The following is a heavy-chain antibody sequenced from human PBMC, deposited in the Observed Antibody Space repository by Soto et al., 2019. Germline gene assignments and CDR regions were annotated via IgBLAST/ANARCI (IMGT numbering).Heavy chain of an antibody. J-gene: IGHJ6*03. CDR1: GGTFSSYT. V-gene: IGHV1-69*02. D-gene: IGHD3-10*01. CDR2: IIPILGIA. CDR3: ARRAYGSGSLTYMDV. Sequence: ASVKVSCKASGGTFSSYTISWVRQAPGQGLEWMGRIIPILGIANYAQKFQGRVTITADKSTSTAYMELSSLRSEDTAVYYCARRAYGSGSLTYMDVWGKGTTVTVSS.